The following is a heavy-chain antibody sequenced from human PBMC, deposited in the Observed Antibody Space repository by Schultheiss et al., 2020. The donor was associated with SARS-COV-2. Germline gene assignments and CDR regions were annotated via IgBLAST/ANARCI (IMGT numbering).Heavy chain of an antibody. Sequence: ETLSLTCTVSGGSISSSSYYWGWIRQPPGKGLEWIGSIYYSGSTYYNPTLKSRVTISVDTSKNQFSLKLSSVTAADTAVYYCARHLYYYDSSGYYYTYYYYYGMDVWGQGTTVTVSS. CDR1: GGSISSSSYY. CDR2: IYYSGST. J-gene: IGHJ6*02. CDR3: ARHLYYYDSSGYYYTYYYYYGMDV. D-gene: IGHD3-22*01. V-gene: IGHV4-39*01.